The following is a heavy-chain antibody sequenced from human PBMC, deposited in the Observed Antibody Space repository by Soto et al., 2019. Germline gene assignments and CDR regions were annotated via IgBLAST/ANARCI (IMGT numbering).Heavy chain of an antibody. V-gene: IGHV3-23*01. CDR3: AKEPVPSTVTTQYPGY. D-gene: IGHD4-17*01. CDR1: GFTFSSYA. Sequence: EVQLLESGGGLVQPGGSLRLSCAASGFTFSSYAMSWVRQAPGKGLEWVSAISGSGGSTYYADSVKGRFTISRDNSKNTLYLQMNSLRAEDTAVYYCAKEPVPSTVTTQYPGYWGQGTLVTVSS. J-gene: IGHJ4*02. CDR2: ISGSGGST.